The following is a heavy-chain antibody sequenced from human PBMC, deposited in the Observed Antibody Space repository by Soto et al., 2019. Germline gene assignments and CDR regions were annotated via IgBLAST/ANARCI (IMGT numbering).Heavy chain of an antibody. CDR3: ARDPRYNWNYGPNWFDP. D-gene: IGHD1-7*01. CDR2: IIPIFGTA. Sequence: SVKVSCKASGVTFSSYAISWVRQAPGQGLEWMGGIIPIFGTANYAQKFQGRVTITADESTSTAYMELSSLRSEDTAVYYCARDPRYNWNYGPNWFDPWGQGTLVTVSS. V-gene: IGHV1-69*13. J-gene: IGHJ5*02. CDR1: GVTFSSYA.